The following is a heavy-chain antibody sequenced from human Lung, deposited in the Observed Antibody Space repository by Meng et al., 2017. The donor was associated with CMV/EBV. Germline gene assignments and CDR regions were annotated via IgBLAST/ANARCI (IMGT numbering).Heavy chain of an antibody. CDR2: IYYSGST. V-gene: IGHV4-31*03. Sequence: TXSLXCTVSGGSISSGGYYWSWIRQHPGKGLEWIGYIYYSGSTYYNPSLKSRVTISVDTSKNQFSLKLSSVTAADTAVYYCARAGCSSTSCPDYWGQGTLVTVSS. D-gene: IGHD2-2*01. CDR1: GGSISSGGYY. CDR3: ARAGCSSTSCPDY. J-gene: IGHJ4*02.